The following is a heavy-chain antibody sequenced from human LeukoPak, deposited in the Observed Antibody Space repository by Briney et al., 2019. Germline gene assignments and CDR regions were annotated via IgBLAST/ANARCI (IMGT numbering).Heavy chain of an antibody. CDR3: VKNSGWYCLDY. CDR1: GFSFSNYW. V-gene: IGHV3-7*03. D-gene: IGHD6-13*01. CDR2: INGDGSHS. Sequence: GGSLRLSCAASGFSFSNYWMTWVRQAPGKGLERVADINGDGSHSYCVDSVKGRFTLSRDNAKNSLFLQMNSLRAEDMAVYYCVKNSGWYCLDYWGQGTLVTVSS. J-gene: IGHJ4*02.